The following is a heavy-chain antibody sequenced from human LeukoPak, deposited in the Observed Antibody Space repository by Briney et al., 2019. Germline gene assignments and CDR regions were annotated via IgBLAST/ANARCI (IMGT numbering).Heavy chain of an antibody. D-gene: IGHD4-4*01. CDR1: GGSISGGGYS. Sequence: ASQTLSLTCAVSGGSISGGGYSWSWIRQPPGKGLEWIGYIYHSGSTYYNPSLKSRVTISVDRSKNQFSLKLSSVTAADTAVYYCARGRYMTTVTTPFDYWGQGTLVTVSS. J-gene: IGHJ4*02. V-gene: IGHV4-30-2*01. CDR2: IYHSGST. CDR3: ARGRYMTTVTTPFDY.